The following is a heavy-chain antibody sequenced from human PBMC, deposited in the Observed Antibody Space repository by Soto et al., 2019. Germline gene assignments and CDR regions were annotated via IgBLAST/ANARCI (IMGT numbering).Heavy chain of an antibody. J-gene: IGHJ4*02. Sequence: SETLSLTCTVSVGCMSSYYWSWIRQPPGKGLEWIGYIYYSGSTNYNPSLKSRVTISVDTSKNQFSLKLSSVTAADTAVYYCTRRQDGYFDYWGQGTLVTVSS. CDR1: VGCMSSYY. CDR3: TRRQDGYFDY. D-gene: IGHD2-15*01. V-gene: IGHV4-59*01. CDR2: IYYSGST.